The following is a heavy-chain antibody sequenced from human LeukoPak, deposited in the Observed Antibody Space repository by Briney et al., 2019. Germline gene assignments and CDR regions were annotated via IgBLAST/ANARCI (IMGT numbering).Heavy chain of an antibody. CDR1: RFTFSSYA. CDR2: ISYDGSNK. D-gene: IGHD6-13*01. CDR3: ARDLSSSWAIDY. Sequence: GGSLRLSCAASRFTFSSYAMHWVRQAPGKGLEWVAVISYDGSNKYYADSVKGRFTISRDNSKNTLYLQMNSLRAEDTAVYYCARDLSSSWAIDYWGQGTLVTVSS. J-gene: IGHJ4*02. V-gene: IGHV3-30-3*01.